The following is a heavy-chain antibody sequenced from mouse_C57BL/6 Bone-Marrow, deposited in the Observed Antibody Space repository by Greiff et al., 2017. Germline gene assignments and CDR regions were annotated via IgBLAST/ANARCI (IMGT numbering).Heavy chain of an antibody. CDR3: ARIHYGSLSWDY. V-gene: IGHV1-50*01. CDR1: GYTFTSYW. J-gene: IGHJ2*01. Sequence: QVHVKQPGAELVKPGASVKLFCKASGYTFTSYWMQWVKQRPGQGLEWIGEIDPSDSYTNYNQKFKGKATLTVDTSSSTAYMQLSSLTSEDSAVYYWARIHYGSLSWDYWGQGTTLTVSS. CDR2: IDPSDSYT. D-gene: IGHD1-1*01.